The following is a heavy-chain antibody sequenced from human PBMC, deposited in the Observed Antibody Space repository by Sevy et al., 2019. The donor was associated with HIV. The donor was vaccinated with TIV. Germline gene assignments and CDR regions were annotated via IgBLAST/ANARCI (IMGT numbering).Heavy chain of an antibody. J-gene: IGHJ4*02. CDR3: ARGGKAVFYFDY. CDR1: GGSISNYY. V-gene: IGHV4-59*01. D-gene: IGHD6-13*01. CDR2: IYYSGST. Sequence: SETLSLTCIVSGGSISNYYWTWIRQPPGKGLEWIGYIYYSGSTNYNPSLKSRVTISVDTSKNQFSLKLSSVTAADTAVYYCARGGKAVFYFDYWGQGTLVTVPS.